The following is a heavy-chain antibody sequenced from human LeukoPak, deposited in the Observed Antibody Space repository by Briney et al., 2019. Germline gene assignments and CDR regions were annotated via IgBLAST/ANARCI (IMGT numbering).Heavy chain of an antibody. V-gene: IGHV3-7*01. CDR2: IHKAGTES. Sequence: GGSLRLSCAASGFTFTDYWMTWVRQVPGKGLEWVANIHKAGTESYYVDSVKGRFAISRDNAKNSLYLQLSSLRVDDTAVYYCARVGTWELQRVFDYWGQGALVTVSS. D-gene: IGHD1-26*01. CDR1: GFTFTDYW. CDR3: ARVGTWELQRVFDY. J-gene: IGHJ4*02.